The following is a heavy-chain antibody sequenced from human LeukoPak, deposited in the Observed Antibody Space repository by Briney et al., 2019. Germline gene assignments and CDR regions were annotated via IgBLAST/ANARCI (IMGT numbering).Heavy chain of an antibody. CDR3: AKVQSYNWNFVEY. Sequence: GGSLRLSCAASGFTFSSYAMSWVRQAPGKGLEWVSIISGSGTTTDYADSVKGRFTISRDNSKNTLFLQMDSLRADDTAVYYCAKVQSYNWNFVEYWGQGTLVTVSS. D-gene: IGHD1-7*01. CDR2: ISGSGTTT. V-gene: IGHV3-23*01. CDR1: GFTFSSYA. J-gene: IGHJ4*02.